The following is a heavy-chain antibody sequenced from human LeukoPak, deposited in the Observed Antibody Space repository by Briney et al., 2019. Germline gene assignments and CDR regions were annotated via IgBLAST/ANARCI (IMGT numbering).Heavy chain of an antibody. Sequence: GGSLRLTCAASGFTFSGYGIHWVRQAPGKGLEWVACIRYDGTNKYYADSVKGGFTISRDNSKNTLYLQMNILRAEDTAVYYCAKDKNDYNDSYYMDVWGKGTTVTVSS. V-gene: IGHV3-30*02. CDR1: GFTFSGYG. J-gene: IGHJ6*03. CDR2: IRYDGTNK. D-gene: IGHD5-24*01. CDR3: AKDKNDYNDSYYMDV.